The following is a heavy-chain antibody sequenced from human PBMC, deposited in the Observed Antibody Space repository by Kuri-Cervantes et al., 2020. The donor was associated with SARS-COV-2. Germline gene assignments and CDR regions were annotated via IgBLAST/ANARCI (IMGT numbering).Heavy chain of an antibody. J-gene: IGHJ4*02. Sequence: SETLSLTCAVYGGSFSGYYWSWIRQPPGKGLEWIGYIYHSGSTYYNPSLKSRVTISVDRSKNQFSLKLSSVTAADTAVYYCARDGSGGDADYWGQGTLVTVSS. V-gene: IGHV4-34*01. CDR3: ARDGSGGDADY. D-gene: IGHD2-15*01. CDR2: IYHSGST. CDR1: GGSFSGYY.